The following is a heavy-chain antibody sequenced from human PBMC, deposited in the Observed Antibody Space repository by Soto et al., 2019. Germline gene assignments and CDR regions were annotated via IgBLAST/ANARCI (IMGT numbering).Heavy chain of an antibody. J-gene: IGHJ4*02. CDR1: GFTFDDYA. CDR2: ISWNSGSI. D-gene: IGHD6-6*01. Sequence: GGSMRLSCAASGFTFDDYAMHWVRQAPGKGLEWVSGISWNSGSIGYADSVKGRFTISRDNAKNSLYLQMNSLRAEDTALYYCAKDGGSSRRGNFDYWGQGTLVTV. CDR3: AKDGGSSRRGNFDY. V-gene: IGHV3-9*01.